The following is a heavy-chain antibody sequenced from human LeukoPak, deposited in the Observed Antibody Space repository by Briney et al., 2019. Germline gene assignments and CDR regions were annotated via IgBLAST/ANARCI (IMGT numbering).Heavy chain of an antibody. Sequence: GASVKVSCKASGYTFTSYGISWVRQAPGQGLEWMGRIIPILGIANYAQKFQGRVTITADKSTSTAYMELSSLRSEDTAVYYCAGTGDYGTIDYWGQGTLVTVSS. CDR3: AGTGDYGTIDY. V-gene: IGHV1-69*04. CDR1: GYTFTSYG. J-gene: IGHJ4*02. CDR2: IIPILGIA. D-gene: IGHD4-17*01.